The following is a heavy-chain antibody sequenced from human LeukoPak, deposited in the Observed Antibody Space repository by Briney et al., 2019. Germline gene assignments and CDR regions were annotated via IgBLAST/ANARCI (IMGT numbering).Heavy chain of an antibody. J-gene: IGHJ4*02. Sequence: ASETLSLTCAVYGGSFSGYYWSWIRQPPGKGLEWIGEINHSGSTNYNPSLKSRVTISVDTSKNQFSLKLSSLTAADTAVYYCARGKDYDFGSVYYIFDNGGQGTLVTVSS. CDR2: INHSGST. CDR1: GGSFSGYY. CDR3: ARGKDYDFGSVYYIFDN. V-gene: IGHV4-34*01. D-gene: IGHD3-3*01.